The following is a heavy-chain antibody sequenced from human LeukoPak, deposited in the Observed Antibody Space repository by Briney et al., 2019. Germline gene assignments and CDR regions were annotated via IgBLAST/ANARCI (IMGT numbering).Heavy chain of an antibody. CDR2: IKQDGSEK. V-gene: IGHV3-7*01. CDR3: ARDYYDFWSGYADAFDI. CDR1: GYSFTSYW. J-gene: IGHJ3*02. Sequence: GESLKISCKGSGYSFTSYWIGWVRQAPGKGLEWVANIKQDGSEKYYVDSVKGRFTISRDNAKNSLYLQMNSLRAEDTAVYYCARDYYDFWSGYADAFDIWGQGTMVTVSS. D-gene: IGHD3-3*01.